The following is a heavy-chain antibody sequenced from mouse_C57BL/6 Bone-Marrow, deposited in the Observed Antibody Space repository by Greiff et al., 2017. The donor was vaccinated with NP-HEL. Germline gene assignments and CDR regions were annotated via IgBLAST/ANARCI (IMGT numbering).Heavy chain of an antibody. Sequence: EVHLVESGGGLVKPGGSLKLSCAASGFTFSDYGMHWVRQAPEKGLGWVAYISSGSSTIYYADTVKGRFTISRDNAKNTLFLQMTSLRSEDTAMYYCASYDGYLAYWGQGTLVTVSA. J-gene: IGHJ3*01. CDR2: ISSGSSTI. CDR3: ASYDGYLAY. V-gene: IGHV5-17*01. D-gene: IGHD2-3*01. CDR1: GFTFSDYG.